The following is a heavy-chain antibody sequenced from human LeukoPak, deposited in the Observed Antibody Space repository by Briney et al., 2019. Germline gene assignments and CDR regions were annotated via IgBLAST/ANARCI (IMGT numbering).Heavy chain of an antibody. CDR3: ARDSAADTAMVNTNFDY. V-gene: IGHV1-69*04. J-gene: IGHJ4*02. CDR2: ISPILGIA. CDR1: GGTFSSYA. Sequence: SVKVSCKASGGTFSSYAISWVRQAPGQGLEWMGRISPILGIANYAQKFQGRVTMTRDTSISTAYMELSRLRSDDTAVYYCARDSAADTAMVNTNFDYWGQGTLVTVSS. D-gene: IGHD5-18*01.